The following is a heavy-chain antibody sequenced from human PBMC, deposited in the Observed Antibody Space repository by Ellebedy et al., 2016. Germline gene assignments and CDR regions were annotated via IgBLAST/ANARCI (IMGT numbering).Heavy chain of an antibody. CDR1: GFTFGDYA. CDR3: TRENGGCIAY. J-gene: IGHJ4*02. CDR2: IRSKAYGGTT. V-gene: IGHV3-49*03. D-gene: IGHD4-23*01. Sequence: GESLKISXTASGFTFGDYAMSWFRQAPGKGLEWVGFIRSKAYGGTTEYAASVKGRFTISRDDSKSIAFLQMNSLKTEDTAVYYCTRENGGCIAYWGQGTLVTVSS.